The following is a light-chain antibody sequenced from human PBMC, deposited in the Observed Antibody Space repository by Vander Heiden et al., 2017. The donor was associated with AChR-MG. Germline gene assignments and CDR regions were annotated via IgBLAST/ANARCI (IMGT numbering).Light chain of an antibody. CDR1: KLGDKY. CDR2: RDS. V-gene: IGLV3-1*01. J-gene: IGLJ2*01. CDR3: QAWDSSTVV. Sequence: SFELTQPPSVSVSPGQPASITCSGEKLGDKYACWYQQKAGQSPVLVIHRDSKRPSGIPERFSGSNSGNTATLTISGTQTMDEADYYCQAWDSSTVVLGGGTKLTVL.